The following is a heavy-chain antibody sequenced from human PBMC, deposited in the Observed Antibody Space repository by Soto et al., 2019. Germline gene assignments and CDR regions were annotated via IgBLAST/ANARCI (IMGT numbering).Heavy chain of an antibody. V-gene: IGHV3-23*01. CDR2: ISGSGGNT. CDR1: GFSFDTYA. J-gene: IGHJ4*02. Sequence: EAQLLESGGGLVQPGGSLRVSCAASGFSFDTYAMSWVRQAPGKGLEWVSTISGSGGNTYYADSVKGRFTISRDNSKNILYLQMTSLRAEDTALYYCAKLGMTTINRDYWDQGTQVTVSS. CDR3: AKLGMTTINRDY. D-gene: IGHD5-12*01.